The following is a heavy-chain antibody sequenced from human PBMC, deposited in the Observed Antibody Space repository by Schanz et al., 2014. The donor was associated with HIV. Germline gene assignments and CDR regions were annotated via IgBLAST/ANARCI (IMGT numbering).Heavy chain of an antibody. J-gene: IGHJ4*02. V-gene: IGHV4-34*01. CDR1: GMSFNDDY. CDR3: ARTPYYFDY. Sequence: QVQLQQWGAGLLKPSETLSLTCAVYGMSFNDDYWTWIRQSPGKGLEWIAEVNHSGDTNYNPSLKSRVTISVDTSKNQFSLRLNSVTAADTAVYYCARTPYYFDYWGQGTLVTVSS. CDR2: VNHSGDT.